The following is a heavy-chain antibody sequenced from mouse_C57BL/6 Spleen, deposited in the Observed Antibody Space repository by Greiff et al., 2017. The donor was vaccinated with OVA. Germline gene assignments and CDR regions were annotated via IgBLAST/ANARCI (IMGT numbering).Heavy chain of an antibody. CDR1: GFTFSDYY. CDR2: INYDGSST. J-gene: IGHJ1*03. D-gene: IGHD2-1*01. Sequence: EVMLVESEGGLVQPGRSMKLSCTASGFTFSDYYMAWVRQVPEKGLEWVANINYDGSSTYYLDSLKSRFIISRDNAKNILYLQMSSLKSEDTATYYCARVYGNYGWYFDVWGTGTTVTVSS. CDR3: ARVYGNYGWYFDV. V-gene: IGHV5-16*01.